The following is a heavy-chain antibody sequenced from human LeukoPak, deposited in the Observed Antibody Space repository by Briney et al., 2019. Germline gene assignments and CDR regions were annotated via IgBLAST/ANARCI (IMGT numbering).Heavy chain of an antibody. CDR2: IIPALNIT. V-gene: IGHV1-69*04. CDR3: ARDQGLTAPPPYGLDV. Sequence: SVKVSCKTSGGTFSSSAITWVRQAPGQGLEWMGRIIPALNITSYAQKFQGRVTITADTSTSTAYMELSSLRSEETAVYYCARDQGLTAPPPYGLDVWGQGTTVTDSS. CDR1: GGTFSSSA. D-gene: IGHD5-18*01. J-gene: IGHJ6*02.